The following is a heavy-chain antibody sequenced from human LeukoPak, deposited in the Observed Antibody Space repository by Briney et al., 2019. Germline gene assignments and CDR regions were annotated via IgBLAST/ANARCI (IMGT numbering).Heavy chain of an antibody. V-gene: IGHV4-39*01. CDR2: IYYSGST. J-gene: IGHJ4*02. D-gene: IGHD3-22*01. Sequence: PSETLSLTCTVSGGSISSSSYYRGWIRQPPGKGLEWIGSIYYSGSTYYNPSLKSRVTISVDTSKNQFSLKLSPVTAADTAVYYCASQDSSGYSTWGGQGTLVTVST. CDR1: GGSISSSSYY. CDR3: ASQDSSGYSTW.